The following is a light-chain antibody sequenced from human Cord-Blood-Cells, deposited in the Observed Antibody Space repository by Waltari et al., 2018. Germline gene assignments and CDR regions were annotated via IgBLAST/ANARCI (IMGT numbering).Light chain of an antibody. CDR1: QSVSSY. CDR3: QQRSNWLT. CDR2: DAS. J-gene: IGKJ4*01. Sequence: EIVLTQSPATLSLSPGERAPLSCRASQSVSSYLAWYQQKPGQAPRLLIYDASNRATGIPARFSGSGSGTDFTLTISSLEPEDFAVYYCQQRSNWLTVGGGTKVEIK. V-gene: IGKV3-11*01.